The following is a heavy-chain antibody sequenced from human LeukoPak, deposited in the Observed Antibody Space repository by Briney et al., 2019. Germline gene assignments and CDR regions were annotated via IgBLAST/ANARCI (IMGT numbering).Heavy chain of an antibody. J-gene: IGHJ5*02. CDR3: ATYRNNEGCGT. V-gene: IGHV5-51*01. CDR1: GYSFTSYW. Sequence: GESLKISCKGSGYSFTSYWIGWVRQMPGEGLEWMGIIYPGDSDSRYSPSFQGQVTISADKSISTAYLQWSSLKASDTAMYYCATYRNNEGCGTWGQGTLVTVSS. CDR2: IYPGDSDS. D-gene: IGHD1/OR15-1a*01.